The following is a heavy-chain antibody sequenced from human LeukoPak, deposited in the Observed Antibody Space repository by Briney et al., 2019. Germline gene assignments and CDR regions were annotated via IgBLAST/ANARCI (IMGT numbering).Heavy chain of an antibody. CDR1: GFTFSSYS. CDR2: ISSSSSYI. Sequence: GGSLRLSCAASGFTFSSYSMNWVRQAPGKGLEWVSPISSSSSYIYYADSVKGRFTISRDNAKNSLYLQMNSLRAEDTAVYYCARDSIVGAIGWFDPWGQGTLVTVSS. J-gene: IGHJ5*02. V-gene: IGHV3-21*01. D-gene: IGHD1-26*01. CDR3: ARDSIVGAIGWFDP.